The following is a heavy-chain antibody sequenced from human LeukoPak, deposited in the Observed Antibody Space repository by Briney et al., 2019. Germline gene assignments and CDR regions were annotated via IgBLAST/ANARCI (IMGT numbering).Heavy chain of an antibody. CDR2: IIPIFGTA. CDR1: GGTFSSYA. CDR3: ARAGMARINWFDP. V-gene: IGHV1-69*13. Sequence: ASVKVSCKASGGTFSSYAISWVRQAPGQGLEWMGGIIPIFGTANYALKFQGRVTITADESTSTAYMELSSLRSEDTAVYYCARAGMARINWFDPWGQGTLVTVSS. D-gene: IGHD1-14*01. J-gene: IGHJ5*02.